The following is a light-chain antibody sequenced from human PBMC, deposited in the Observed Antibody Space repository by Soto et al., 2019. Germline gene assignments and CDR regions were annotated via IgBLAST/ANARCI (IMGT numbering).Light chain of an antibody. CDR3: QQYGSSPRT. CDR2: GAS. J-gene: IGKJ1*01. V-gene: IGKV3-20*01. Sequence: EIVLSQSPGTLSLSQGERATLSCRASQSVSSSYLAWYQQKPGQAPRLLIYGASSRATGIPDRFSGGGSGTDFTLSINRLEPEDFAVYYCQQYGSSPRTFGQGT. CDR1: QSVSSSY.